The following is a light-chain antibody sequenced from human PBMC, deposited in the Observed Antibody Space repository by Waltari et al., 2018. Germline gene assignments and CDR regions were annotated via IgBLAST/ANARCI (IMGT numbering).Light chain of an antibody. J-gene: IGKJ1*01. Sequence: DIQMTQFPSSLSASVGDRVTITGRTSQGINNYLAWYQQKPGQVPRFLVYVASTLHSGVPSRFSGSGSGTHFTLTITSLQPEDVGTYYCQKYDSAPRSFGQGTTVEIK. CDR3: QKYDSAPRS. CDR1: QGINNY. V-gene: IGKV1-27*01. CDR2: VAS.